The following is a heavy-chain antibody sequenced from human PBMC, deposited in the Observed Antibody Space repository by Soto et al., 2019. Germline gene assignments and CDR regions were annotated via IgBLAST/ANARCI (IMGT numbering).Heavy chain of an antibody. CDR1: GYTFTSYD. J-gene: IGHJ2*01. V-gene: IGHV1-8*01. CDR3: ARVHTATTYFDV. D-gene: IGHD4-17*01. Sequence: QVQLVQSGAEVRKPGASVKVPCKASGYTFTSYDINWVRQASGQGLEWMGWMNPNSGNTGSAQRYQGRLTLTRNTSINTAYMELTSLTSEDAAVYYCARVHTATTYFDVWGRGTLV. CDR2: MNPNSGNT.